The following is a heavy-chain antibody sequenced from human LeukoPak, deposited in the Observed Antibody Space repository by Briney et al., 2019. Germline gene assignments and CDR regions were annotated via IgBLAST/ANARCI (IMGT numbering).Heavy chain of an antibody. Sequence: VASVKVSCKASGYTFTSYGISWVRQAPGQGLEWMGWISAYNGNTNYAQKLQGRVTMTTDTSTSTAYMELRSLRSDDTAVYYCAREPSYSSGWPFDYWGQGTLVTVSS. CDR3: AREPSYSSGWPFDY. D-gene: IGHD6-19*01. J-gene: IGHJ4*02. CDR2: ISAYNGNT. V-gene: IGHV1-18*01. CDR1: GYTFTSYG.